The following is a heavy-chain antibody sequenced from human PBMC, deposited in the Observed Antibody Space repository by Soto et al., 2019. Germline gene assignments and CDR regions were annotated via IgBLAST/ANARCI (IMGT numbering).Heavy chain of an antibody. D-gene: IGHD2-21*02. CDR3: AREVTSPSSPVLFDY. J-gene: IGHJ4*02. Sequence: SHTLSLTCAISGDSVSSNTAAWNWIRQSPSRGLEWLGRTYYRSKWYNDYAVSVKSRITINPDTSKNQFSLQLNSVTPEDTAVYYCAREVTSPSSPVLFDYWGQGTLVTVSS. V-gene: IGHV6-1*01. CDR2: TYYRSKWYN. CDR1: GDSVSSNTAA.